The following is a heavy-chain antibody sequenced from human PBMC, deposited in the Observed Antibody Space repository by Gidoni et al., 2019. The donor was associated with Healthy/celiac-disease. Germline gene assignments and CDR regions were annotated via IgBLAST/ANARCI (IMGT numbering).Heavy chain of an antibody. D-gene: IGHD3-16*02. V-gene: IGHV1-69*06. CDR2: IIPSFGTA. CDR1: GGTFRSSA. Sequence: QLQLVQSGAEVKKPGSSVKVSCKASGGTFRSSAISWVRQAPGQGLEWMGGIIPSFGTANYAQKFQGRVTITADKSTSTAYMELSSLRSEDTAVYYCARVPLPYRYYYFDYWGQGTLVTVSS. J-gene: IGHJ4*02. CDR3: ARVPLPYRYYYFDY.